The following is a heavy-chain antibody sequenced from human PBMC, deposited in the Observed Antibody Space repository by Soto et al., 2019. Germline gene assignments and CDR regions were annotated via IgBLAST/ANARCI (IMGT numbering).Heavy chain of an antibody. Sequence: QLQLQESGPGLVKPSETLSLTCTVSGGSISSSSYYWGWIRQPPGKGLEWIGSIYYSGSTYYNPSLKSRVTISVDTSKNQFSLKLSSVTAADTAVYYCARHLGEGFYDILKDNWFDPWGQGTLVTVSS. CDR3: ARHLGEGFYDILKDNWFDP. CDR2: IYYSGST. D-gene: IGHD3-9*01. CDR1: GGSISSSSYY. V-gene: IGHV4-39*01. J-gene: IGHJ5*02.